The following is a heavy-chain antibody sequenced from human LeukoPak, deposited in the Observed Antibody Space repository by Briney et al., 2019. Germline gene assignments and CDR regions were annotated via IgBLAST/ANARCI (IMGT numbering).Heavy chain of an antibody. V-gene: IGHV4-39*01. CDR2: IYYSGST. Sequence: SETLSLTCTVSGGSISSSSYYWGWIRQPPGQGLEWIGSIYYSGSTYYNPSLKSRVTISVDTSKNQFSLKLSSVTAADTAVYYCARQPPAYYYDSSGYLSWFDPWGQGTLVTVSS. D-gene: IGHD3-22*01. CDR3: ARQPPAYYYDSSGYLSWFDP. J-gene: IGHJ5*02. CDR1: GGSISSSSYY.